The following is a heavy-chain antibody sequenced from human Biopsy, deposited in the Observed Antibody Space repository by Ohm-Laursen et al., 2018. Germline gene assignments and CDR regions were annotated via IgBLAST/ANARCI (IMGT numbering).Heavy chain of an antibody. D-gene: IGHD3-9*01. J-gene: IGHJ6*02. CDR1: GYTSAGYY. CDR2: INPNSGNA. V-gene: IGHV1-2*02. CDR3: ARVPAYPSIDGYYGLDL. Sequence: ASVKVSCKASGYTSAGYYLHWVRQAPGHGLEWMGWINPNSGNANYAQSFQGRLTVTRDTSISTAYMELTSLTFDGTAIYYCARVPAYPSIDGYYGLDLWGQGTTVIVSS.